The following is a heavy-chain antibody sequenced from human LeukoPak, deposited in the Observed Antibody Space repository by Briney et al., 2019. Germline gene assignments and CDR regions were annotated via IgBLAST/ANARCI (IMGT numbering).Heavy chain of an antibody. CDR3: AKDRTDKYYYDSSGYEY. Sequence: GGSLRLSCAASGFTFSSYAMSWVRQAPGKGLEWVSAISGSGGSTYYADSVKGRFTISRDNSKNTLYLQMNSLRAEDTAVYYCAKDRTDKYYYDSSGYEYWGQGTLVTVSS. V-gene: IGHV3-23*01. D-gene: IGHD3-22*01. CDR1: GFTFSSYA. CDR2: ISGSGGST. J-gene: IGHJ4*02.